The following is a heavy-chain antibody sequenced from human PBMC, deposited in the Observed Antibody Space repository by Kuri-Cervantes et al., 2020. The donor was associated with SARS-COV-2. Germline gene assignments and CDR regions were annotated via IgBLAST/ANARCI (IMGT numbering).Heavy chain of an antibody. CDR1: GGSISSYY. V-gene: IGHV4-59*01. CDR3: SRVVPAAMGAVHYYYGMDV. CDR2: IYYSGST. J-gene: IGHJ6*02. D-gene: IGHD2-2*01. Sequence: GSLRLSCTVSGGSISSYYWSWIRQPPGKGLEWIGYIYYSGSTNYNPSLKSRVTVSVDTSKNQFSLKLSSVTAADTAVYYYSRVVPAAMGAVHYYYGMDVWGQGTTVTVSS.